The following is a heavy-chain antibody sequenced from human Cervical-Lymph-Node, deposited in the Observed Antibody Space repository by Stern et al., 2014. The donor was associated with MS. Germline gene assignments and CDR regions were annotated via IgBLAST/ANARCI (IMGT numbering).Heavy chain of an antibody. J-gene: IGHJ4*02. CDR2: IYYSGST. D-gene: IGHD1-26*01. Sequence: VQLVESGPGLVKSSETLSLTCTVSGGSISNSIYYWGWIRQPPGKGLEWIGTIYYSGSTYYNPSLKSRITVSVDPSKKHFSLKLSSVTAADTAVYYCARHEWTATIDYWGQGTLVTVSS. CDR3: ARHEWTATIDY. V-gene: IGHV4-39*01. CDR1: GGSISNSIYY.